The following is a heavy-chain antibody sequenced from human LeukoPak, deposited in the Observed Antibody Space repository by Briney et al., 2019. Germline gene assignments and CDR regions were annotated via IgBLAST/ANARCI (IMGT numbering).Heavy chain of an antibody. CDR1: GYSFTSYW. CDR3: ARTYYYGSGSYYTPGY. Sequence: GESLKISCKGSGYSFTSYWIGWVRQMPGKGLEWMRIIYPGDSDTRYSPSFQGQVTISADKSISTAYLQWSSLKASDTAMYYCARTYYYGSGSYYTPGYWGQGTLVTVSS. V-gene: IGHV5-51*01. D-gene: IGHD3-10*01. CDR2: IYPGDSDT. J-gene: IGHJ4*02.